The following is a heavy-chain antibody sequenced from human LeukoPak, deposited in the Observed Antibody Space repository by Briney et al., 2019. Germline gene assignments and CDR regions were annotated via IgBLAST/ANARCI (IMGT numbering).Heavy chain of an antibody. D-gene: IGHD4-23*01. CDR3: ARDPTTVVTVPYYFDF. CDR2: INDRGST. Sequence: SGTLSLTCAVYGGSFSGYCWNWIRQSPGKGLEWIAEINDRGSTNYNPLLKSRLTISVYTSKNQFARKLASVTAADAGVYYCARDPTTVVTVPYYFDFWGQGTPVTVSS. CDR1: GGSFSGYC. V-gene: IGHV4-34*01. J-gene: IGHJ4*02.